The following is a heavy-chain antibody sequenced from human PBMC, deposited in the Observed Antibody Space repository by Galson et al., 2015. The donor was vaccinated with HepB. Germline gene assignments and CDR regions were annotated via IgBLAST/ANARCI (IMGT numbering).Heavy chain of an antibody. Sequence: SVNASCKASGYTFTDSFIHWVRQASVQGLDCMGRINPNSGAPTYAQKFQGRLTMSRDTSANTAYMHLRRLKSDDTAIYYCAKVGGVYGPIAFWGQGTLLTVSS. D-gene: IGHD3-16*01. J-gene: IGHJ1*01. CDR2: INPNSGAP. CDR1: GYTFTDSF. CDR3: AKVGGVYGPIAF. V-gene: IGHV1-2*06.